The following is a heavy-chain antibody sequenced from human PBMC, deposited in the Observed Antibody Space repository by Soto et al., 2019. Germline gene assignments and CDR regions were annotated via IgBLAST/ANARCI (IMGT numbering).Heavy chain of an antibody. CDR3: VIVWDSSSWYLPTGFDP. CDR1: GGSFSGYY. D-gene: IGHD6-13*01. Sequence: SETVSLTCAVYGGSFSGYYWRWVRQRPGKGLEWIGEINHSGSTNYNPSLKSRVTISVDTSKNQFSLKLSSVTAADTAASYCVIVWDSSSWYLPTGFDPWGQVSLVTVSS. CDR2: INHSGST. J-gene: IGHJ5*02. V-gene: IGHV4-34*01.